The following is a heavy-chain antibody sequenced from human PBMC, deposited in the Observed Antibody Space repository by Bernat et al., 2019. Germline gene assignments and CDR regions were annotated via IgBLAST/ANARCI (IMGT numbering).Heavy chain of an antibody. V-gene: IGHV3-30*03. D-gene: IGHD6-19*01. Sequence: QVQLVESGGGVVQPGRSLRLSCAASGFTFSSYGMHWVRQAPGKGLEWVAVISYDGSNKYYADSVKGRFTISRDNSKNTLYLQMNSLRAEDTAVYYCARDGSGWYNYYYYYGMDVWGQGTTVTVSS. CDR3: ARDGSGWYNYYYYYGMDV. CDR1: GFTFSSYG. J-gene: IGHJ6*02. CDR2: ISYDGSNK.